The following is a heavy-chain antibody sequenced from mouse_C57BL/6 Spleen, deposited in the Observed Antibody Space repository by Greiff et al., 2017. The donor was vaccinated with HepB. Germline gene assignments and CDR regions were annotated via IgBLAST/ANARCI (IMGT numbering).Heavy chain of an antibody. CDR3: ARTGDYDGYSWYFDV. CDR1: GYTFTSYW. Sequence: QVQLQQPGAELVMPGASVKLSCKASGYTFTSYWMHWVKQRPGQGLEWIGEIDPSDSYTNYNQKFKGKATLTADKSSSTAYMQLSSLTSEDSAVYFCARTGDYDGYSWYFDVWGTGTTVTVSS. J-gene: IGHJ1*03. CDR2: IDPSDSYT. V-gene: IGHV1-69*01. D-gene: IGHD2-3*01.